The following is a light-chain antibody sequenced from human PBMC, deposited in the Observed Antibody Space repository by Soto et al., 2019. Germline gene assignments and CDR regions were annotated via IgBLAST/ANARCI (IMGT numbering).Light chain of an antibody. CDR1: SSNIGAGYE. V-gene: IGLV1-40*01. J-gene: IGLJ2*01. CDR3: QSYDSSLSGVV. Sequence: QSVLTQPPSVSGAPGQRVTISCTGSSSNIGAGYEVHWYQQIPGTAPKLLIYGNSNRPSGVPDRFSGSKSGTSASLAITGLQAEDEADYYCQSYDSSLSGVVFGGGTQLTVL. CDR2: GNS.